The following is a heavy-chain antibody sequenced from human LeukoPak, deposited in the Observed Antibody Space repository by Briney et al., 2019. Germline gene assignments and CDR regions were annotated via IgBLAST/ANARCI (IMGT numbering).Heavy chain of an antibody. CDR1: GGSMTNLY. Sequence: SETLSLTCSVSGGSMTNLYWTWIRQPPRKGLEWIGEIYDSGSTRYKTSLESRVTISVDTSKNQFSLKLSSVTAADTAVYYCAKGGSTNFYYGDVWGQGTTVTVSS. CDR2: IYDSGST. D-gene: IGHD2/OR15-2a*01. V-gene: IGHV4-59*01. J-gene: IGHJ6*01. CDR3: AKGGSTNFYYGDV.